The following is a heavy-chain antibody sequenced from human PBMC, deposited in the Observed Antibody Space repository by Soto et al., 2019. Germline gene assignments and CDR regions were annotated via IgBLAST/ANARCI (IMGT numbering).Heavy chain of an antibody. Sequence: EVQLLESGGGLVQPGGSLRLSCAASGFTFSSYAMNWVRQGPGKGLEWVSVISGSGGSTYYADSVKGRFTISRDNSKNTLYLQMNSLRVEDTAVYYCASRSSGWYFDYWGQGTLVTVSS. J-gene: IGHJ4*02. CDR3: ASRSSGWYFDY. V-gene: IGHV3-23*01. CDR2: ISGSGGST. CDR1: GFTFSSYA. D-gene: IGHD6-19*01.